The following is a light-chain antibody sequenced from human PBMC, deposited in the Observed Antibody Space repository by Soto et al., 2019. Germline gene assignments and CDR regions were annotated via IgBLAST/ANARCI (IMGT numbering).Light chain of an antibody. J-gene: IGKJ2*01. CDR3: QQYSKEST. V-gene: IGKV1-5*03. CDR2: KPS. Sequence: DVEMTQSPSTLPTSIGDRVTINCRASQNVSHWLAWYQQKPGKAPKLLIYKPSRLESGVPSRFSASGSGTDFTLTINRLQSDDFATYFCQQYSKESTFGQGTKLEIK. CDR1: QNVSHW.